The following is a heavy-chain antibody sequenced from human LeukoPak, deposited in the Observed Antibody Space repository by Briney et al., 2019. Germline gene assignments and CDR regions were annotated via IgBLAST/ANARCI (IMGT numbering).Heavy chain of an antibody. CDR2: ISAYNGNT. CDR3: ARVGIYDYVWGSYRLNPIDY. D-gene: IGHD3-16*02. Sequence: ASVKVSCKASGYTFTSYGISWVRQAPGQGLEWMGWISAYNGNTDYAQKLQGRVTMTTDTSTSTAYMELRSLRSDDTAVYYCARVGIYDYVWGSYRLNPIDYWGQGTLVTVSS. J-gene: IGHJ4*02. CDR1: GYTFTSYG. V-gene: IGHV1-18*01.